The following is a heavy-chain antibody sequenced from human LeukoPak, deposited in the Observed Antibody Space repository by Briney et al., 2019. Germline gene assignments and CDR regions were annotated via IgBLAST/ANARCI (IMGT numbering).Heavy chain of an antibody. Sequence: SETLSLTCTVSGGSISTYWSWIRQPPGQGLEWIGHIYYSGSTNYSPSLKSRVTMSVDTSKNQFSLRLSSVTAADTAVYYCARPLVRGVNSYYFYMDVWGKGATVTISS. J-gene: IGHJ6*03. CDR1: GGSISTY. CDR3: ARPLVRGVNSYYFYMDV. CDR2: IYYSGST. V-gene: IGHV4-59*01. D-gene: IGHD3-10*01.